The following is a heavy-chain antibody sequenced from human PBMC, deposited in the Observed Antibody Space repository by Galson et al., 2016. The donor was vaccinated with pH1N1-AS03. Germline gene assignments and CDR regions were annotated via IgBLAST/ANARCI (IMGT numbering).Heavy chain of an antibody. CDR2: LSYATARE. CDR3: VRETGFNSMWYPFQQ. Sequence: SLRLSCASSGFIFSDYAMHWVRQAPGKGLEWVAFLSYATAREQYADSVKGRFTISKYRPRHMLYSEMKNLRVEETAVYYCVRETGFNSMWYPFQQWGQGTLVRVSP. J-gene: IGHJ1*01. CDR1: GFIFSDYA. V-gene: IGHV3-30-3*01. D-gene: IGHD2-15*01.